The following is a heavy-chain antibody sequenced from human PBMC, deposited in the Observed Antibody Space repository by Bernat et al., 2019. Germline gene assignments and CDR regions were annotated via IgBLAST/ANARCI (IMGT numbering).Heavy chain of an antibody. V-gene: IGHV3-30-3*01. CDR1: GFTFSSYA. Sequence: QVQLVESGGGVVQPGRSLRLSCAASGFTFSSYAMHWVRQAPGKGLEWVAVISYDGSNKYYADSVKGRFTISRDNSKNTLYLQMNSLRAEDTAVHYCARGPRYGDYYFDYWGQGTLVTVSS. CDR3: ARGPRYGDYYFDY. CDR2: ISYDGSNK. J-gene: IGHJ4*02. D-gene: IGHD4-17*01.